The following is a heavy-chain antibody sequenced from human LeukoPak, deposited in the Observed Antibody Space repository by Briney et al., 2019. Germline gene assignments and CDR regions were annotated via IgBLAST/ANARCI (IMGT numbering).Heavy chain of an antibody. J-gene: IGHJ1*01. CDR1: GGSISSSSYY. Sequence: SETLSLTCTVSGGSISSSSYYWGWIRQPPGKGLEWIGSIYYSGSPYYNPSLKSRVTISVDTSKNQFSLKLSSVTAADTAVYYCARVVQSTDSSGFYLPEYFQHWGQGTLVTVSS. V-gene: IGHV4-39*07. CDR3: ARVVQSTDSSGFYLPEYFQH. CDR2: IYYSGSP. D-gene: IGHD3-22*01.